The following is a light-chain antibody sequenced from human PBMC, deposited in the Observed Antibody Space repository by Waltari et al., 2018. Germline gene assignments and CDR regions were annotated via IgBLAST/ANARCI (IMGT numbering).Light chain of an antibody. V-gene: IGLV10-54*04. J-gene: IGLJ1*01. CDR1: SKNVGTKG. CDR3: SAWDSNLSAYV. Sequence: QAGLTQPPSVSKALRQTATLTCTGNSKNVGTKGEAWLKKPQGNPPKLQADRNNDRPAGISERFSASRSGNTASLTITGLQPEDEADYYCSAWDSNLSAYVFGSGTKVTVL. CDR2: RNN.